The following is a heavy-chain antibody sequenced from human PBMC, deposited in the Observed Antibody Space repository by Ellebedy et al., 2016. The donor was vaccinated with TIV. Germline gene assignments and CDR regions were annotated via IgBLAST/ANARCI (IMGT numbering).Heavy chain of an antibody. CDR3: ARGIGYPLYGMDV. D-gene: IGHD5-18*01. CDR1: GGSISSYY. CDR2: IYYSGST. J-gene: IGHJ6*02. V-gene: IGHV4-59*01. Sequence: GSLRLXXTVSGGSISSYYWSWIRQPPGKGLEWIGYIYYSGSTNYNSSLKSRVTISVDTSKNQFSLKLSSVTAADTAVYYCARGIGYPLYGMDVWGQGTTVTVSS.